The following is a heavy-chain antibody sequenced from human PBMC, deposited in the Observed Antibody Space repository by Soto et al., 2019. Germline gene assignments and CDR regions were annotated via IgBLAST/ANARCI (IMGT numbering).Heavy chain of an antibody. CDR1: GFTFSSYA. V-gene: IGHV3-30-3*01. CDR3: ARDLNGGARYYYYGMDV. D-gene: IGHD1-1*01. Sequence: QVQLVESGGGVVQPGMSLRLSCAASGFTFSSYAMHWVRQAPGKGLEWVAVISYDGSNKYYADSVKGRFTISRDNSKNXXYLQMNSLRAEDTAVYYCARDLNGGARYYYYGMDVWGQGTTVTVSS. J-gene: IGHJ6*02. CDR2: ISYDGSNK.